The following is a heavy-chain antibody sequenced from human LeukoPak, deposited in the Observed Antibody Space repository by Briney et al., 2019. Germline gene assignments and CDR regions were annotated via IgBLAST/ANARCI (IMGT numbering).Heavy chain of an antibody. CDR2: IKQDGSEK. CDR3: AREDSSSSADY. D-gene: IGHD6-6*01. Sequence: PGGSLRLSCAAAGFTFSSYWMSWVRQAPGKGLEWVANIKQDGSEKYYVDSVKGRFTISRDNAKNSLYLQMNSLRAEDTAVYYCAREDSSSSADYWGQGTLVTVSS. J-gene: IGHJ4*02. V-gene: IGHV3-7*01. CDR1: GFTFSSYW.